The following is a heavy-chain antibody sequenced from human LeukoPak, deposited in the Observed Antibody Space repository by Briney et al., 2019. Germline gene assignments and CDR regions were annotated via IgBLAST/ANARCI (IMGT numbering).Heavy chain of an antibody. CDR1: GFTFSSYS. D-gene: IGHD6-13*01. J-gene: IGHJ4*02. Sequence: GGSLRLSCAASGFTFSSYSMNWVRQAPGKGLEWVSSIRSSSSYIYYADSVKGRFTISRDNAKNSLYLQMNSLRAEDTAVYYCAGGAGDYSSSWYWGQGTLVTVSS. CDR2: IRSSSSYI. V-gene: IGHV3-21*01. CDR3: AGGAGDYSSSWY.